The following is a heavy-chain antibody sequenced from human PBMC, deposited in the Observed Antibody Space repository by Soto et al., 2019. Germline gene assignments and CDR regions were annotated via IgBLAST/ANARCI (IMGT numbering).Heavy chain of an antibody. CDR3: ASRGDYYDSRGYPSYWYFDL. J-gene: IGHJ2*01. D-gene: IGHD3-22*01. CDR2: IIPIFGTA. V-gene: IGHV1-69*12. Sequence: QVQLVQSGAEVKKPGSSVKVSCKASGGTFSSYAISWVRQAPGQGLEWMGGIIPIFGTANYAQKFQGRVTITADESXXTXYXXLSSLRSEDTAVYYCASRGDYYDSRGYPSYWYFDLWGRGTLVTVSS. CDR1: GGTFSSYA.